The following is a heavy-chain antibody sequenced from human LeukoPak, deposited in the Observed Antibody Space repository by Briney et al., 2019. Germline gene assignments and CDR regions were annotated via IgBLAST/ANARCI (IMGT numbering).Heavy chain of an antibody. J-gene: IGHJ4*02. CDR2: INPNSGGT. V-gene: IGHV1-2*02. D-gene: IGHD2-15*01. CDR1: GYTFTAYY. Sequence: GASVKVSRKASGYTFTAYYMHWVRQAPGQGLEWMGWINPNSGGTNYAQNFQGRVTMTRDTSTSTAYMDLSSLRSDDTAVYYCAREGHCSGGSCLDYWGQGTLVTVSS. CDR3: AREGHCSGGSCLDY.